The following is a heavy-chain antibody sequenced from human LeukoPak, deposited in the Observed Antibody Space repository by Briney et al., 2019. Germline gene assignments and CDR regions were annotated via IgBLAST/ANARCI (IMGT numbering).Heavy chain of an antibody. CDR3: ARDLAYSRLDY. Sequence: PGGSLRLSCAVSGLTFSSSWKDGVRQAPGKGLEWVASINPEGSEKYSADSVKGRFTISRDNAKNSLYLQMDSLRVEDTAFYYCARDLAYSRLDYWGQGMLVTVSS. CDR2: INPEGSEK. D-gene: IGHD5-18*01. CDR1: GLTFSSSW. J-gene: IGHJ4*02. V-gene: IGHV3-7*01.